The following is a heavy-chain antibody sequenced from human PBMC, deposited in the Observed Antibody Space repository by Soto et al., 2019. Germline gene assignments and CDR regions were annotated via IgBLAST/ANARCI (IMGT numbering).Heavy chain of an antibody. Sequence: GESLKISCKGSGYTFTKYWIGWVRQMPGKGLEWMGIIYPGDPDTRYSPSFQGQVTISADKSISTAYLKWSSLKASDTALYYCARHMGAALSSGVDVWGQGSTVTVSS. CDR2: IYPGDPDT. CDR3: ARHMGAALSSGVDV. D-gene: IGHD3-16*01. CDR1: GYTFTKYW. J-gene: IGHJ6*02. V-gene: IGHV5-51*01.